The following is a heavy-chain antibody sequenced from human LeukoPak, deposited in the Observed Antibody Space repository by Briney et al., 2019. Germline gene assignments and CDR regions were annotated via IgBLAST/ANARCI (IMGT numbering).Heavy chain of an antibody. CDR1: GFTFSSYS. CDR3: ARDSDNLTGSKSHFDY. D-gene: IGHD3-9*01. V-gene: IGHV3-21*01. Sequence: GSLRLSCAASGFTFSSYSMNWVRQAPGKGLEWVSCISTSSSYIYYADSVKGRFTISRDNAKNSLYLQMSSLRPEDAAVYYCARDSDNLTGSKSHFDYWGQGTLVTVSS. J-gene: IGHJ4*02. CDR2: ISTSSSYI.